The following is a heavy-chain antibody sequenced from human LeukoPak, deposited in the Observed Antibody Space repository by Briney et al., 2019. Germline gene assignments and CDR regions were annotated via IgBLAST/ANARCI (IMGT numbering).Heavy chain of an antibody. D-gene: IGHD2-2*01. CDR3: ARVRCSSNSCFPVY. J-gene: IGHJ4*02. Sequence: GRFTISRDNAKNSLFLQMNSLRAEDTAVYYCARVRCSSNSCFPVYWGQGTLVTVSS. V-gene: IGHV3-11*06.